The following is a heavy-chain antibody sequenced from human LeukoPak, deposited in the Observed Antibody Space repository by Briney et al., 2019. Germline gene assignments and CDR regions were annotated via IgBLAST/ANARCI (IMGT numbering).Heavy chain of an antibody. CDR2: MNPISGNT. J-gene: IGHJ4*02. D-gene: IGHD2-15*01. V-gene: IGHV1-8*01. CDR1: GPPFTSLA. CDR3: ARGPTRYCSGVSCYGEYYFDY. Sequence: GALVKPSCKAFGPPFTSLAVMWGRQASGLGLECTGWMNPISGNTGYAPKFPGRVTMTRNTSISTAYMELSSLRSEDTAVYYCARGPTRYCSGVSCYGEYYFDYWGQGTLVTVSS.